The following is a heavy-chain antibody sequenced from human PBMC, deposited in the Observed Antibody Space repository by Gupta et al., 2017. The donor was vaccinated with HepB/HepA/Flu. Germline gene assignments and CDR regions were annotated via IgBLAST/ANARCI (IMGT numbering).Heavy chain of an antibody. CDR2: MKGDGSDQ. Sequence: EVQLWEFGGGLVKPGGSVRLPCEPSGFTFNRYWLSWVRQAPGKGLEWVANMKGDGSDQYDLDSVKGRFTISRDNAKKSLFLEMSSLRAEDTAVYYCARLGSDAYYRPLDSWGQGTLVTVSS. CDR1: GFTFNRYW. CDR3: ARLGSDAYYRPLDS. D-gene: IGHD3-16*01. J-gene: IGHJ4*02. V-gene: IGHV3-7*01.